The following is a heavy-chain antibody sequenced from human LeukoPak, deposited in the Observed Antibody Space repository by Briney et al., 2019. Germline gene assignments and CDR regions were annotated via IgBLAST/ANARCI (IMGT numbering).Heavy chain of an antibody. V-gene: IGHV4-39*07. J-gene: IGHJ4*02. Sequence: SETLSLTCTVSGGSISSSSYYWGWIRQPPGKGLEWIGSIYYSGSTYYNPSLKSRVTISVDTSKNQFSLTLSSVTAADTAVYYCARDTGAGGDYGGQGTLVTVSS. D-gene: IGHD3-10*01. CDR3: ARDTGAGGDY. CDR1: GGSISSSSYY. CDR2: IYYSGST.